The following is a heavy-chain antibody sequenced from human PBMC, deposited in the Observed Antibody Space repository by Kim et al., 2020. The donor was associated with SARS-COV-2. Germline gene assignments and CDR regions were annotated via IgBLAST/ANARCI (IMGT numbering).Heavy chain of an antibody. Sequence: ASVKVSCKASGYTFASYYMHWVRQAPGQGLEWMGIINPSGGSTSYAQKFQGRVTMTRDRSTSTDYMDLSSRTSEDTAVYYCAREVYENVTCVYYYGVD. V-gene: IGHV1-46*01. J-gene: IGHJ6*01. D-gene: IGHD5-12*01. CDR3: AREVYENVTCVYYYGVD. CDR2: INPSGGST. CDR1: GYTFASYY.